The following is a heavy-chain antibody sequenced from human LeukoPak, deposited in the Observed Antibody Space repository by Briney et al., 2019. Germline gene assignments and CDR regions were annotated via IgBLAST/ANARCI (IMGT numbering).Heavy chain of an antibody. Sequence: ASVKVSCKASGYTFTDYYMHWVQQAPGKGLEWMGRVDPEDGETIYAEKFQGRVTTTADTSTDTAYMELSSLRSEDTAVYYCATVGAAAGKCRALTCDYWGQGTLVTVSS. CDR1: GYTFTDYY. J-gene: IGHJ4*02. CDR2: VDPEDGET. CDR3: ATVGAAAGKCRALTCDY. V-gene: IGHV1-69-2*01. D-gene: IGHD6-13*01.